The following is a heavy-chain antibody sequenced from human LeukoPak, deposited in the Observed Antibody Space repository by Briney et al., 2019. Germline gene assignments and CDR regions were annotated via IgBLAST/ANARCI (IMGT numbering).Heavy chain of an antibody. CDR3: ARDNWNYPTHFFDY. J-gene: IGHJ4*02. CDR2: ISDSGST. CDR1: GGSIRSYY. Sequence: NPSETLSLTCTVSGGSIRSYYWSWIRQPPGKGLEWIGYISDSGSTDYKSSLKSRVSMSVDTSKNQFSLKLSSMTAADTAVYYRARDNWNYPTHFFDYWGQGTLVTVSS. V-gene: IGHV4-59*01. D-gene: IGHD1-7*01.